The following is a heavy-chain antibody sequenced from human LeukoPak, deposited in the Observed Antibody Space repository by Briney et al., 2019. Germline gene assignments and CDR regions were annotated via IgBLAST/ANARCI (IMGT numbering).Heavy chain of an antibody. V-gene: IGHV3-23*01. Sequence: PGGSLRLSCAASGFTFSTYAMSWVRQAPGKGLEWVSTIGGGGGGTYYADSVKGRFTISRDNAKNSLYLQMNSLRAEDTAVYYCARAPGYRSFLDYWGQGTLVIVSS. CDR1: GFTFSTYA. D-gene: IGHD6-13*01. J-gene: IGHJ4*02. CDR3: ARAPGYRSFLDY. CDR2: IGGGGGGT.